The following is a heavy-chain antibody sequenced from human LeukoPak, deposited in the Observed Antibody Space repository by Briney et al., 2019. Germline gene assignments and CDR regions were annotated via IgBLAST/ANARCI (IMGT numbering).Heavy chain of an antibody. CDR3: ARFDFWSGYYDPYYMDV. D-gene: IGHD3-3*01. CDR1: GYTFTGYY. V-gene: IGHV1-2*02. J-gene: IGHJ6*03. Sequence: ASVKVSCKASGYTFTGYYMHWVRQAPGQGLEWMGWINPNSGGTNYAQKFQGRVTMTRDTSISTAYMEPSRLRSDDTAVYYCARFDFWSGYYDPYYMDVWGKGTTVTVSS. CDR2: INPNSGGT.